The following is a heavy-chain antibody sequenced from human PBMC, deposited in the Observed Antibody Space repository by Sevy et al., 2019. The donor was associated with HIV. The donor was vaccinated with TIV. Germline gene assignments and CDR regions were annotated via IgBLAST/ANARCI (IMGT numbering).Heavy chain of an antibody. D-gene: IGHD3-10*01. CDR1: GGSISSYY. CDR3: ARGPWFGEFAPDY. V-gene: IGHV4-59*01. J-gene: IGHJ4*02. Sequence: SETLSLTCTASGGSISSYYWSWIRQPPGKGLEWIGYIYYSGSTNYNPSLKSRVTISVDTSKNQCSLKLSSVTAADTAVYYCARGPWFGEFAPDYWGQGTLVTVSS. CDR2: IYYSGST.